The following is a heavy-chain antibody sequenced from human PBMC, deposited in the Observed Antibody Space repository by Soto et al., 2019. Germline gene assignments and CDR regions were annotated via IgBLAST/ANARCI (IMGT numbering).Heavy chain of an antibody. CDR3: AKDGFWSGYYTLNNWFDP. J-gene: IGHJ5*02. Sequence: GGSLRLSCAASGFTFSSYAMSWVRQAPGKELEWVSAISGSGGSTYYADSVKGRFTISRDNSKNTLYLQMNSLRAEDTAVYYCAKDGFWSGYYTLNNWFDPWGQGTLVTVSS. CDR2: ISGSGGST. V-gene: IGHV3-23*01. D-gene: IGHD3-3*01. CDR1: GFTFSSYA.